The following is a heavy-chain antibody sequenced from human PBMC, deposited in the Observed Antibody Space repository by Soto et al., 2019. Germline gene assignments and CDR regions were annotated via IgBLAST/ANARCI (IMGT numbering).Heavy chain of an antibody. J-gene: IGHJ4*02. CDR1: GGSISSYY. CDR2: ISYSGRT. V-gene: IGHV4-59*01. D-gene: IGHD5-18*01. Sequence: QVQLQESGPGLVKPSETLSLTCTVSGGSISSYYWSWIRQSPGKGLEWIGYISYSGRTKYNPSLQSRVTMSVDTSTNQLSMKLSSVTAADTAVYYCARGRGDTAMAWYYWGQGTLVTVSS. CDR3: ARGRGDTAMAWYY.